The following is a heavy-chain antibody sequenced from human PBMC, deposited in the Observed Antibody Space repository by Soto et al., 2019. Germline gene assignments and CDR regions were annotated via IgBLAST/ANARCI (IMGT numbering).Heavy chain of an antibody. CDR2: IIPIFGTA. CDR1: GGTFSSYA. Sequence: QVQLVQSGAEVKKPGSSVKVSCKASGGTFSSYAISWVRQAPGQGLEWMGGIIPIFGTANYAQKFQGRVTITADESTSTAYMELSSLRSEDTAVYYCARVHGKRPYYYYYYGMDVWGQGTTFTVSS. CDR3: ARVHGKRPYYYYYYGMDV. V-gene: IGHV1-69*01. J-gene: IGHJ6*02.